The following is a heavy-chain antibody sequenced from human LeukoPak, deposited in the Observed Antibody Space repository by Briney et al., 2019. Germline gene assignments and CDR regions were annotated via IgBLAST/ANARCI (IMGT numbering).Heavy chain of an antibody. J-gene: IGHJ6*02. CDR1: GFIFSSYW. CDR3: VMDMDV. CDR2: IKEDGSAK. V-gene: IGHV3-7*05. Sequence: GGSLRLSCAASGFIFSSYWMNWVRQAPGKGLEWVANIKEDGSAKYYVDSVKGRFAISRDNAKNSLYLQMNSLRAEDTAVYYCVMDMDVWGQGTTVTVSS.